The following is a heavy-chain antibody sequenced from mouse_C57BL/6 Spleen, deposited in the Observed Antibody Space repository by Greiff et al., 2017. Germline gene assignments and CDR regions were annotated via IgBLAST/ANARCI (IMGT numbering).Heavy chain of an antibody. D-gene: IGHD1-1*01. Sequence: QVQLQQSGAELVRPGASVTLSCKASGYTFTDYEMHWVKQTPVHGLEWIGAIDPETGGTAYNQKFKGKAILTAAKSSSTAYMELRSLTSEDSAVYYCTRWDYSYFDYWGQGTTLTVSS. CDR2: IDPETGGT. V-gene: IGHV1-15*01. J-gene: IGHJ2*01. CDR3: TRWDYSYFDY. CDR1: GYTFTDYE.